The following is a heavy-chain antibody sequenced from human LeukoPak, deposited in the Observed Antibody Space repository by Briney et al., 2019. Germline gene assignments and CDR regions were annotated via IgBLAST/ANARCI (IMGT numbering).Heavy chain of an antibody. J-gene: IGHJ6*02. V-gene: IGHV3-53*01. CDR2: IYSGGST. D-gene: IGHD3-9*01. Sequence: GGSLRLSCAASGFTVSSNYMGWVRQAPGKGLEWVSVIYSGGSTYCADSVKGRFTISRDNSKNTLYLQMNSLRAEDTAVYYCARVLRYTRYYYYGMDVWGQGTTVTVSS. CDR3: ARVLRYTRYYYYGMDV. CDR1: GFTVSSNY.